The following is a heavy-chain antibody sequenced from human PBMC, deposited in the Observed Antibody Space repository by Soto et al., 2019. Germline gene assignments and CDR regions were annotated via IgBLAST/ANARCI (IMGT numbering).Heavy chain of an antibody. D-gene: IGHD3-22*01. Sequence: ASVKVSCKASGYTFTSYDINWVRQATGQGLEWMGWMNPNSGNAGYAQKFQGRVTMTRNTSISTAYMELSSLRSEDTAVYYCARGNPYDSSGYYYSRPYYFDCWGRG. CDR3: ARGNPYDSSGYYYSRPYYFDC. CDR2: MNPNSGNA. J-gene: IGHJ4*02. V-gene: IGHV1-8*01. CDR1: GYTFTSYD.